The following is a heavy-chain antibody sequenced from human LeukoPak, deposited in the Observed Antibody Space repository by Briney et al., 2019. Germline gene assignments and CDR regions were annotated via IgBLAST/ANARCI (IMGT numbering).Heavy chain of an antibody. D-gene: IGHD1-7*01. Sequence: SGGSLRLSCAASGVTFSSYSMNWVRQAPGKGLEWVSSISSRSTYIYYADSVKGRFTISRDNAKNSLYLQMNSLRAEDTAVYYCQGLGTDYHFGPFDIWGQGTVVTVSS. CDR1: GVTFSSYS. CDR2: ISSRSTYI. CDR3: QGLGTDYHFGPFDI. J-gene: IGHJ3*02. V-gene: IGHV3-21*04.